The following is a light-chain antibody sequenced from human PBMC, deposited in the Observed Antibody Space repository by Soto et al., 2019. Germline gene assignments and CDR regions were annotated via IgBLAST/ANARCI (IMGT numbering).Light chain of an antibody. CDR1: QNISNY. CDR3: QQRSNWPRT. V-gene: IGKV3-11*01. CDR2: DVS. J-gene: IGKJ1*01. Sequence: LVLTQSPAPLSLSAGTRASLSCRASQNISNYLIWYQQKPGQATRLLIYDVSNRDTGIPARVSGSGSGTDFTLTISSLETEDFAVYYCQQRSNWPRTFGQGTKVDIK.